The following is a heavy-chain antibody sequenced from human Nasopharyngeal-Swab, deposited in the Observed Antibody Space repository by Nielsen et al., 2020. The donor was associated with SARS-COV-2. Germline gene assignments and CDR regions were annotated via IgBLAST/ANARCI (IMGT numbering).Heavy chain of an antibody. V-gene: IGHV1-18*01. J-gene: IGHJ4*02. D-gene: IGHD3-10*01. Sequence: ASVKVSCKASGYTFTSYGISWVRQAPGQGLEWMGWISAYNGNTNYAQKLQGRVTVTTDTSTSTAYMELRSLRSDDTAVYYCARDPHAGFGELLPYYFDYWGQGTLVTVSS. CDR1: GYTFTSYG. CDR2: ISAYNGNT. CDR3: ARDPHAGFGELLPYYFDY.